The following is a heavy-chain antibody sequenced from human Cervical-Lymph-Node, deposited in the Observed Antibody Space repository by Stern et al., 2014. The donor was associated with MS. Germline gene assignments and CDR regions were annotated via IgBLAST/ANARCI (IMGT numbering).Heavy chain of an antibody. V-gene: IGHV1-24*01. CDR1: GYTLSEIS. Sequence: VQLVQSGAEVKKPGASVKVSCEVSGYTLSEISMHWVRQAPGQGLEWMGGFDPEHDETRCAQKFQGRVTMAEDKSTDTAYMELSSLRSEDTAVYYCATHRGRVTYYYGMDVWGQGTTVTVSS. CDR3: ATHRGRVTYYYGMDV. J-gene: IGHJ6*02. CDR2: FDPEHDET. D-gene: IGHD2-21*02.